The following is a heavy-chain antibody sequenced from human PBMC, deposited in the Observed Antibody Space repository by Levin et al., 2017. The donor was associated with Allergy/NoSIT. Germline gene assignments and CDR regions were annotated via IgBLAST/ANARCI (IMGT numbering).Heavy chain of an antibody. CDR1: GYTFRNHY. CDR3: ARGGYDIFTEADY. D-gene: IGHD3-9*01. Sequence: ASVKVSCKASGYTFRNHYMHWVRQAPGQGLEWMGIINPGDGNTRNAQRFQGRVSMTRDSSTSTFYMELSSLRSEDTAVYYCARGGYDIFTEADYWGQGTLVSVSS. V-gene: IGHV1-46*03. CDR2: INPGDGNT. J-gene: IGHJ4*02.